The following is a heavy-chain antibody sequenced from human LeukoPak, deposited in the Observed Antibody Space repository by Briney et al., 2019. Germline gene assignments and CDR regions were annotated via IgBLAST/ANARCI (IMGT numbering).Heavy chain of an antibody. CDR2: TNPNSGGT. J-gene: IGHJ5*02. Sequence: GASVKVSCKASGYTFTGYYMHWVRQAPGQGLEWMGWTNPNSGGTNYAQKFQGRVTMTRDTSISTAYKELSRLRSDDTAVYYCARADLDCSSTSCLGGWFDPWGQGTLVTVSS. V-gene: IGHV1-2*02. CDR3: ARADLDCSSTSCLGGWFDP. D-gene: IGHD2-2*01. CDR1: GYTFTGYY.